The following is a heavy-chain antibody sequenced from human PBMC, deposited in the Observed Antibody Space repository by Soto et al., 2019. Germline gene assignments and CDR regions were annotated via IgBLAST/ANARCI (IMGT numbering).Heavy chain of an antibody. D-gene: IGHD6-6*01. CDR2: INPNSGDT. CDR3: ASSVSTIAARPDY. CDR1: GYSFTAYY. J-gene: IGHJ4*02. V-gene: IGHV1-2*02. Sequence: QVQLVQSGAEVKKPGASVKVSCKASGYSFTAYYMHWVRQAPGQGLEWMGWINPNSGDTNYAQKFQGRVTMTRDTSISTAYMELSRLRSDDTAVFYCASSVSTIAARPDYWGQGTLVTVSS.